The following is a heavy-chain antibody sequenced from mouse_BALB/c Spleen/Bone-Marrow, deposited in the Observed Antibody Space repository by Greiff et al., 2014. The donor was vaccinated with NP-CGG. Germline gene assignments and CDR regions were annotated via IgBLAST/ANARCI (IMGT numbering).Heavy chain of an antibody. D-gene: IGHD4-1*02. V-gene: IGHV5-6*01. J-gene: IGHJ3*01. CDR2: INNGGTYT. Sequence: EVMLVESGGDLVKPGGSLKLSCAASGFTFSNYGKSWVRQTPDKRLEWVATINNGGTYTYYPDSVKGRFTISRDNAKNTLYLQMSSLKSEDTAMYYCALNWDSAYWGQGTLVTVSA. CDR1: GFTFSNYG. CDR3: ALNWDSAY.